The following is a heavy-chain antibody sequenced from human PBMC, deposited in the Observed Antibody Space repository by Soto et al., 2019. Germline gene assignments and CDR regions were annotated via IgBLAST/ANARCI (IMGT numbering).Heavy chain of an antibody. CDR2: IWYDGSNK. Sequence: QVQLVESGGGVVQPGRSLRLSCAASGFTFSSYGMHWVRQAPGKGLEWVAVIWYDGSNKYYADSVKGRFTISRDNSKNTLELQMNSLRAEDTAVYYCARVRFEYSSSASFDYWGQGTLVTVSS. J-gene: IGHJ4*02. V-gene: IGHV3-33*01. CDR3: ARVRFEYSSSASFDY. D-gene: IGHD6-6*01. CDR1: GFTFSSYG.